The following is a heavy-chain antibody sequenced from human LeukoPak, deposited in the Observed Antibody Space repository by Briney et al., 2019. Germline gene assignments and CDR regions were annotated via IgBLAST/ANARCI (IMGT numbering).Heavy chain of an antibody. Sequence: SVKVSCKASGGTFSSYAISWVRQAPGQGLEWMGGIIPIFGTANYAQKFQGRVTITADKSTSTAYMELSSLRSEDTAVYYCARTNNLARYSSSWYGLVWFDPWGQGTLVTVSS. CDR3: ARTNNLARYSSSWYGLVWFDP. CDR1: GGTFSSYA. J-gene: IGHJ5*02. V-gene: IGHV1-69*06. CDR2: IIPIFGTA. D-gene: IGHD6-13*01.